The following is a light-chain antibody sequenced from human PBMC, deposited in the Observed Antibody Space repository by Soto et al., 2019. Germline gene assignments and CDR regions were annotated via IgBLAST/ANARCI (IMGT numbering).Light chain of an antibody. CDR3: HSRA. Sequence: DIQMTQSPSTLSASVGDRVTITCRASQSISSWLAWYQQKPGKAPKLLIYDASTLESGVPSRFSGSGSETEFTLNISRLQTDDFATYFCHSRAFGQGTRLEIK. CDR2: DAS. J-gene: IGKJ5*01. CDR1: QSISSW. V-gene: IGKV1-5*01.